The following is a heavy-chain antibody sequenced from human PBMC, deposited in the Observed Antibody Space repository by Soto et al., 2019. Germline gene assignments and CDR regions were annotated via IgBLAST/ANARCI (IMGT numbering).Heavy chain of an antibody. CDR2: ISYDGRNK. Sequence: QVQLVESGGGVVQPGRSLRLSCAASGFTFSSYAMHWVRQAPGKGLEWVAVISYDGRNKYYADSVKGRFTISRDNSTTTLYLQMNSLRAEDTAVYYCARGDLHSSSCIDYWGQGNLVTVSS. D-gene: IGHD6-13*01. V-gene: IGHV3-30*04. CDR1: GFTFSSYA. J-gene: IGHJ4*02. CDR3: ARGDLHSSSCIDY.